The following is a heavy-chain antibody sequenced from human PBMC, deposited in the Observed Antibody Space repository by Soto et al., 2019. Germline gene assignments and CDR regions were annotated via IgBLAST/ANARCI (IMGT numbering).Heavy chain of an antibody. CDR1: GYIFTKYV. CDR3: ARGDSSSWYDY. J-gene: IGHJ4*02. CDR2: MNPNSGNT. V-gene: IGHV1-8*01. Sequence: SAVKVSCKASGYIFTKYVSNGVRQATGQGLEWTGWMNPNSGNTGYAQKFQGRVTMTRNTSISTAYMELSSLRSEDTAVYYCARGDSSSWYDYWGQGTLVTVSS. D-gene: IGHD6-13*01.